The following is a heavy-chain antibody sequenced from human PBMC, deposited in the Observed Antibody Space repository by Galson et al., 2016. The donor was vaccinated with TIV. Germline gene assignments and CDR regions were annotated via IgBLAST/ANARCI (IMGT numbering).Heavy chain of an antibody. J-gene: IGHJ6*03. CDR1: GGTLSGYY. V-gene: IGHV4-34*01. D-gene: IGHD6-6*01. CDR2: INHWGSA. Sequence: SETLSLTCAVYGGTLSGYYWTWIRQSPEKGLEWMGEINHWGSANYSPSLKSRLTVSLDTSKSQFSLRLTSLTAADTAVYYCARVQWGSSLVQYYYHLDVWGKGITVTVSS. CDR3: ARVQWGSSLVQYYYHLDV.